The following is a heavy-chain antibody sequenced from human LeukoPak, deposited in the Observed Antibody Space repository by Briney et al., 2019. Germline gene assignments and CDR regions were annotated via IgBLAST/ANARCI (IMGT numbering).Heavy chain of an antibody. V-gene: IGHV3-30-3*01. D-gene: IGHD6-19*01. J-gene: IGHJ6*04. CDR1: GFTFSSYA. CDR3: AKDQGRTRIAVAVSPMDV. CDR2: ISYDGSNK. Sequence: GGSLRLSCAASGFTFSSYAMHWDRQAPGKGREWVAVISYDGSNKYYADSVKGRFTISRDNSKNTLYLQMNSLRAEDTAVYYCAKDQGRTRIAVAVSPMDVWGKGTTVTVSS.